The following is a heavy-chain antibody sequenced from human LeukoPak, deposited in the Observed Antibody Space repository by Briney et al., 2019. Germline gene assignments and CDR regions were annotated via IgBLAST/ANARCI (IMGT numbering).Heavy chain of an antibody. CDR2: ISSSSSYI. V-gene: IGHV3-21*04. CDR1: GFTFSSYS. Sequence: GGSLRLSCAASGFTFSSYSMNWVRQAPGKGLEWVSSISSSSSYIYYADSVKGRFTISRDNAKNSLYLQMNSLRAEDTAVYYCARAPHTAMVTGFLWGQGTLVTVSS. CDR3: ARAPHTAMVTGFL. D-gene: IGHD5-18*01. J-gene: IGHJ4*02.